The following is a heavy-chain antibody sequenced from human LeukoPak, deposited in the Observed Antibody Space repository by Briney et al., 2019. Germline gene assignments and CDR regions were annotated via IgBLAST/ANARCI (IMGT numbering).Heavy chain of an antibody. Sequence: ASVKVSCKASGYTFTSYDINWVRQATGQGLEWMGWMNPNSGNTGYAQKFQGRVTMTRNTSISTAYMELSSLRSEDTAVYYCARQGQGYCSGGSCPDSDYWGQGTLVTVSS. CDR1: GYTFTSYD. D-gene: IGHD2-15*01. J-gene: IGHJ4*02. CDR2: MNPNSGNT. CDR3: ARQGQGYCSGGSCPDSDY. V-gene: IGHV1-8*01.